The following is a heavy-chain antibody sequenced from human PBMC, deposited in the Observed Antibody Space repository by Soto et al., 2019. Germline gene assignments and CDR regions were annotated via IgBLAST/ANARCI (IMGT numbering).Heavy chain of an antibody. CDR3: ARYIAVAGTSYYYYGMDV. D-gene: IGHD6-19*01. Sequence: GASVKLSCKASGYTFTSYGISWVRQAPGQGLEWMGWISAYNGNTNYAQKLQGRVTMTTDTSTSTAYMELRSLRSDDTAVYYCARYIAVAGTSYYYYGMDVWGQGTTVTVSS. CDR1: GYTFTSYG. V-gene: IGHV1-18*01. CDR2: ISAYNGNT. J-gene: IGHJ6*02.